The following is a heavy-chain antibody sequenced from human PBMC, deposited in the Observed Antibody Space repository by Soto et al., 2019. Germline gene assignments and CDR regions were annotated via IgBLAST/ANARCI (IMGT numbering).Heavy chain of an antibody. CDR3: ARQSLLKSIPIYGYFYYAMDV. Sequence: EVQLVESGGGLVLPGGSPRLSCAASGFIFSSSWMTWVRQAPGKGLEWVDNIKPEGSELYYGDSVKGRFTISRDNARNSRYLQMSRLKAEDTAVYYCARQSLLKSIPIYGYFYYAMDVWGQGTSVIVAS. D-gene: IGHD3-3*01. V-gene: IGHV3-7*03. CDR2: IKPEGSEL. CDR1: GFIFSSSW. J-gene: IGHJ6*02.